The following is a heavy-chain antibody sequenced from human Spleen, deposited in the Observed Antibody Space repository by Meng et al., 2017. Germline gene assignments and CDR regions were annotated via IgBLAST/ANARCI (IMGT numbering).Heavy chain of an antibody. CDR3: ARGDYSRVYYFDF. Sequence: ASVKVSCKASGYTFTDHYMHWVRQAPGQGLEWMGWINPSSGDTIYAQKFQGRVTMTRDTSISTVYMDLSRLKSDDTAVYYCARGDYSRVYYFDFWGQGTLVTVSS. D-gene: IGHD2-2*01. J-gene: IGHJ4*02. CDR2: INPSSGDT. V-gene: IGHV1-2*02. CDR1: GYTFTDHY.